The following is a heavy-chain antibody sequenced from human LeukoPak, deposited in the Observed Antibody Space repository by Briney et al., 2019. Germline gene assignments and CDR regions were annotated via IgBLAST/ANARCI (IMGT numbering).Heavy chain of an antibody. CDR3: CREACDSGFCNVDY. J-gene: IGHJ4*02. Sequence: SETLSLTCTVSGDSITSDHYWTWIRQPPGKGLEWISYIYHSGNTYYNPSLRSRVTMSVATSKNQFSLELKSVTAADTAVYYCCREACDSGFCNVDYWGQGTLVPVTS. V-gene: IGHV4-30-4*08. CDR1: GDSITSDHY. D-gene: IGHD3-22*01. CDR2: IYHSGNT.